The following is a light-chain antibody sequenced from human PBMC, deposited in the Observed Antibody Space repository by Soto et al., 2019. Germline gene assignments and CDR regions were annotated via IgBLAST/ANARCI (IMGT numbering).Light chain of an antibody. CDR2: AAS. CDR3: QHYYSSPPGFT. CDR1: QSMASTY. V-gene: IGKV3-20*01. J-gene: IGKJ3*01. Sequence: EIVLTQSPGTLSLFPGERATLSCRASQSMASTYFAWYQQRPGQAPRLLIYAASSRATGVPDRFSGSGSGTDFTLTISRLEPEDSAVYYCQHYYSSPPGFTFGPGTTLDVK.